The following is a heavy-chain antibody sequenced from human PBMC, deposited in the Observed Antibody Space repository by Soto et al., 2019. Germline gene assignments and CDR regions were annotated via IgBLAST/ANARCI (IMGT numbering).Heavy chain of an antibody. D-gene: IGHD2-2*01. CDR3: ARRKDSSRYFYGMDV. J-gene: IGHJ6*02. V-gene: IGHV4-34*01. Sequence: WNWIRLTPGKGLEWIGEVHHTGTSYYNPSLKSRLTVSVDTSKSQFSLTLTSVTATDTGTYYCARRKDSSRYFYGMDVWGQGTTVVVS. CDR2: VHHTGTS.